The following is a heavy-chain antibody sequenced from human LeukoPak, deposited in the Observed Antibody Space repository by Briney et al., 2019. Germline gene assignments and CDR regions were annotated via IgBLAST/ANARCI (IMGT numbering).Heavy chain of an antibody. CDR2: IGGSSTTI. J-gene: IGHJ6*03. V-gene: IGHV3-21*01. CDR1: GFTFNGYY. Sequence: GGSLRLSCAASGFTFNGYYMSWVRQAPGKGLEWVSSIGGSSTTIFYADSVKGRSTVSRDNAKKSVFLQMNSLRAEDTAVYYCARPIFGVAQPPYYFYHYMDVWGKGTTVTVSS. CDR3: ARPIFGVAQPPYYFYHYMDV. D-gene: IGHD3-10*01.